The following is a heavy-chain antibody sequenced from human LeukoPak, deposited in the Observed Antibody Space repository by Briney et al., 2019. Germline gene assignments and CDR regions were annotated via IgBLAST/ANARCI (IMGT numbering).Heavy chain of an antibody. D-gene: IGHD2-8*01. V-gene: IGHV4-39*07. CDR1: GGSISSGSYY. J-gene: IGHJ3*02. CDR3: AVALGYCTNGVCSDDAFDI. CDR2: INHSGST. Sequence: SQTLSLTCTVSGGSISSGSYYWSWIRQPPGKGLEWIGEINHSGSTNYNPSLKSRVTISVDTSKNQFSLKLGSVTAADTAVYYCAVALGYCTNGVCSDDAFDIWGQGTMVTVSS.